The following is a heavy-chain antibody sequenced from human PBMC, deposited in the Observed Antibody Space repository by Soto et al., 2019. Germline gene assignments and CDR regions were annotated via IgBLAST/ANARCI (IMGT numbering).Heavy chain of an antibody. CDR2: MNPNSGNT. D-gene: IGHD6-13*01. V-gene: IGHV1-8*01. Sequence: QVQLVQSGAEVKKPGASVKVSCKASGYTFTSYDINWVRQATGQGLEWMGWMNPNSGNTGYAQKLQGXVXXXRXASISTAYMELSSLRSEDTAVYYCAREHSSSWRFDYWGQGTLVTVSS. CDR3: AREHSSSWRFDY. J-gene: IGHJ4*02. CDR1: GYTFTSYD.